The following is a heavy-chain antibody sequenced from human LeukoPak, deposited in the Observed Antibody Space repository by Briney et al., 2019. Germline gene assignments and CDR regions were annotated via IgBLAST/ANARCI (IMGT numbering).Heavy chain of an antibody. D-gene: IGHD2-2*01. CDR3: ARERVPAAITY. J-gene: IGHJ4*02. CDR1: VYSISSGYY. CDR2: IYHSGST. Sequence: SETLSLTCTVSVYSISSGYYWGWIGQPPGKGLDWSGRIYHSGSTYYNPSLKSPVTISVDTSTNQYSMKLSSVTAPETALYYFARERVPAAITYWGKETLVTVSS. V-gene: IGHV4-38-2*02.